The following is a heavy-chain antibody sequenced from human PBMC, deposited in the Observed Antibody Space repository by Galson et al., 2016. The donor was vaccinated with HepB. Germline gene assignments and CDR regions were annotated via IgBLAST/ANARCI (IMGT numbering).Heavy chain of an antibody. D-gene: IGHD3-3*01. CDR3: AKTAGSGSLWAFDI. J-gene: IGHJ3*02. CDR1: GFTFSSYG. CDR2: MSYDGSKK. Sequence: SLRLSCAASGFTFSSYGMHWVRQAPGKGLEWVAVMSYDGSKKYYADSVKGRFTISRDNSKNTLFLQMNSLRAEDTAVYYCAKTAGSGSLWAFDIWGQGTMVTVSS. V-gene: IGHV3-30*18.